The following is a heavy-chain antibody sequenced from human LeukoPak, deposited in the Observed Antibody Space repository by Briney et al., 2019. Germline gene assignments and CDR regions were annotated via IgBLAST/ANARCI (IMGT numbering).Heavy chain of an antibody. V-gene: IGHV1-46*01. J-gene: IGHJ6*03. CDR3: AREGGGIAARPGYYYYYYMDV. Sequence: ASVKVSCKASGYTFTSYYMHWVRQAPGQGLEWMGIINPSGGSTSYAQKFQGRVTMTTDTSTSTAYMELRSLRSDDTAVYYCAREGGGIAARPGYYYYYYMDVWGKGTTVTVSS. CDR1: GYTFTSYY. CDR2: INPSGGST. D-gene: IGHD6-6*01.